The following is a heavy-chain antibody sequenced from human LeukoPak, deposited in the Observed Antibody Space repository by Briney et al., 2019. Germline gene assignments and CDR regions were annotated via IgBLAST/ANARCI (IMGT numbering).Heavy chain of an antibody. D-gene: IGHD3-10*01. CDR3: ARLTDHMWFGESMGY. J-gene: IGHJ4*02. CDR2: ISAYNGNT. CDR1: GYTFTSYG. Sequence: ASVTVSCKASGYTFTSYGISWVRQAPGQGLEWMGWISAYNGNTNYAQKLQGRVTMTTDTSTSTAYMELRSLRSDDTAVYYCARLTDHMWFGESMGYWGQGTLVTVSS. V-gene: IGHV1-18*01.